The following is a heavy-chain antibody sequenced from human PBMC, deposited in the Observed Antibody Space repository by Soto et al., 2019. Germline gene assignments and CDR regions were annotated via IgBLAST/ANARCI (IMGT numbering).Heavy chain of an antibody. CDR3: ARDSGSNIHFDG. V-gene: IGHV3-74*01. D-gene: IGHD1-26*01. Sequence: EVQLVESGGGLVQPGGSLRLSCAASGLTFSSYWMHWVRQAPGKGLVWVSRINTDGSSTTYADSVKGRFTISRDNTKNTLYLQMISLRVEDAAVYYWARDSGSNIHFDGWGQGSLVNVSS. J-gene: IGHJ4*02. CDR1: GLTFSSYW. CDR2: INTDGSST.